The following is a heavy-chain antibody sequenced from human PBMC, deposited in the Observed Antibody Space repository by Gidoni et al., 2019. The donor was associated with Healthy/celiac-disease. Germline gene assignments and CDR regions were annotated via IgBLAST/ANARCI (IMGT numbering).Heavy chain of an antibody. D-gene: IGHD6-13*01. CDR2: IYYSGST. V-gene: IGHV4-39*01. J-gene: IGHJ4*02. CDR3: ARRFIAAARHPSSAADY. Sequence: QLPLQESGPGLVKPSETLSLTCPVSGGSLSSSSYYWGWIRQPPGKGLEWIGSIYYSGSTYYNPSLKSRVTISVDTSKNQFSLKRSSVTAADTAVYYCARRFIAAARHPSSAADYWGQGTLVTVSS. CDR1: GGSLSSSSYY.